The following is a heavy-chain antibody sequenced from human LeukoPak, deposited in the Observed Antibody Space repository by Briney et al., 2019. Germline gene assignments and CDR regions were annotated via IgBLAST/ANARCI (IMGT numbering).Heavy chain of an antibody. V-gene: IGHV4-31*03. Sequence: PSETLSLTCTVSGGSISSGGYYWSWIRQHPGGGLQWIGYMYYSGSTYYNPSLKSRVTISVDTSKNQFSLKLSSVTAADTAVYYCARGIAAAGTRWFDPWGQGTLVTISS. CDR1: GGSISSGGYY. CDR2: MYYSGST. CDR3: ARGIAAAGTRWFDP. D-gene: IGHD6-13*01. J-gene: IGHJ5*02.